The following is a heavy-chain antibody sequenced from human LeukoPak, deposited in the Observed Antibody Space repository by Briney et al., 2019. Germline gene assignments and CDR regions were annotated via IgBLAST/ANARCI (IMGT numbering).Heavy chain of an antibody. Sequence: GESLKISCKASGYSFTSYWIGWVRQMPGKGQEWMGIIDPSDSETRYTPSFQGQVTISVDKSLTTAYVQWNSLKASDTAMYYCARQTAMGRSGDYWGQGTLVTVSS. V-gene: IGHV5-51*01. CDR3: ARQTAMGRSGDY. D-gene: IGHD5-18*01. J-gene: IGHJ4*02. CDR2: IDPSDSET. CDR1: GYSFTSYW.